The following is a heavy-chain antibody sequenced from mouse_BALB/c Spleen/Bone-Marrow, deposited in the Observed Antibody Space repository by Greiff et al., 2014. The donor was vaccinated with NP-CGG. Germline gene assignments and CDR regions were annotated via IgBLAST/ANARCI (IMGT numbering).Heavy chain of an antibody. Sequence: EVQLVESGGGLVKPGGSLKLSCPASGFIFSYYAMSWVRQSPEKRLEWVAEISSGGSYTYYPDTVTGRFTISRDNAKNTLYLEMSSLRSEDTAMYYCTRDRGDYWGQGTSVTVSS. CDR2: ISSGGSYT. CDR3: TRDRGDY. J-gene: IGHJ4*01. V-gene: IGHV5-9-4*01. D-gene: IGHD3-1*01. CDR1: GFIFSYYA.